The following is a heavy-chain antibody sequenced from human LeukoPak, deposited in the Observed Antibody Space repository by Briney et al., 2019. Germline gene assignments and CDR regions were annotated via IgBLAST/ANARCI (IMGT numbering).Heavy chain of an antibody. CDR2: IYYTGSP. Sequence: SETLSLTCTVSGGSISSYYWSWIRQPPGKGLEWIGYIYYTGSPYYNPSLKSRVTISVDTSKNQFSLKLSSVTAADPAVYYWARGGGWFGELVDYWGQGTLVTVSS. J-gene: IGHJ4*02. D-gene: IGHD3-10*01. CDR3: ARGGGWFGELVDY. CDR1: GGSISSYY. V-gene: IGHV4-59*08.